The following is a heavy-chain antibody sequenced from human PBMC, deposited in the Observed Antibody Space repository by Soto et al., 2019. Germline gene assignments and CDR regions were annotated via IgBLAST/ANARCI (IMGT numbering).Heavy chain of an antibody. CDR1: GGSVSSGSYY. CDR2: IYYSGST. CDR3: ARDNAGIAVAGTRWFDP. J-gene: IGHJ5*02. Sequence: QVQLQESGPGLVKPSETLSLTCTVSGGSVSSGSYYWSWIRQPPGKGLEWIGYIYYSGSTNYNPSLTTRVTISVDASKTQFSLKLSAVTAADTAVYYCARDNAGIAVAGTRWFDPWGQGTLVTVSS. V-gene: IGHV4-61*01. D-gene: IGHD6-19*01.